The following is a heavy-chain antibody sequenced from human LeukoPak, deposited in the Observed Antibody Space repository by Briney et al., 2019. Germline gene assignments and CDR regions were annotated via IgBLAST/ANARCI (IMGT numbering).Heavy chain of an antibody. CDR2: INPNSGGT. J-gene: IGHJ5*02. D-gene: IGHD6-6*01. CDR1: GYTFTGYY. Sequence: ASVKVSCKASGYTFTGYYMQWVRQAPGQGLEWMGWINPNSGGTNYAQKLQGRVTMTRDTSISTAYMELSRLRSDDTAVYYCARDGDSSSSYRWFDPGGQGTLVTVSS. CDR3: ARDGDSSSSYRWFDP. V-gene: IGHV1-2*02.